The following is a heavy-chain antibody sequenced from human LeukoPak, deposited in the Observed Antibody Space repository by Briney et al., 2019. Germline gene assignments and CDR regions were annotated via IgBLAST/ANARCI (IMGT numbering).Heavy chain of an antibody. Sequence: SETLSLTCTVSGGSISSYYWSWIRQPPGKGLEWIGYIYYSGSTNYNPSLKSRVTISVDTSKNQFSLKLSSVTAADTAVYYCARGLWFGELGYDYWGQGTLVTVSS. V-gene: IGHV4-59*12. CDR1: GGSISSYY. J-gene: IGHJ4*02. CDR2: IYYSGST. D-gene: IGHD3-10*01. CDR3: ARGLWFGELGYDY.